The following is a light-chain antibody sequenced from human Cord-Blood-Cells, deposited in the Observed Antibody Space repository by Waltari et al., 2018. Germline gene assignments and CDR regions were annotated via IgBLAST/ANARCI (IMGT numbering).Light chain of an antibody. CDR2: EGS. CDR1: SSDVGSYNL. J-gene: IGLJ2*01. V-gene: IGLV2-23*01. Sequence: QSALTQPASVSGSPGQSITISCTGTSSDVGSYNLVSWYQQHPGKAPKLMIYEGSKRPLGVANRFSGSKSGNTASLTIAGRQAEDEADYYCCSYAGSSNVVFGGGTKLTVL. CDR3: CSYAGSSNVV.